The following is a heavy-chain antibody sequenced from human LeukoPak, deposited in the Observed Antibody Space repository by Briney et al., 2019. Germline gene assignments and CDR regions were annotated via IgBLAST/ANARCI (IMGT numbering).Heavy chain of an antibody. J-gene: IGHJ6*03. D-gene: IGHD3-10*01. CDR2: ISSSSSYI. V-gene: IGHV3-21*01. Sequence: GGSLRLSCAASGFTFSSYSMNWVRQAPGKGLEWVSSISSSSSYIYYADSVEGRFTTSRDNAKNSLYLQMNSLRAEDTAVYYCARDLRQVRMDVWGKGTTVTVSS. CDR3: ARDLRQVRMDV. CDR1: GFTFSSYS.